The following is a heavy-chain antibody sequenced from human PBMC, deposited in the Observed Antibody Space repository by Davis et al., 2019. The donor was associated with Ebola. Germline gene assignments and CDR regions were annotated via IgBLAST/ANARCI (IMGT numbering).Heavy chain of an antibody. CDR1: GYTFTGYY. V-gene: IGHV1-2*02. J-gene: IGHJ5*02. CDR2: INPNSGGT. CDR3: ARGSRRSSWDNWFDP. Sequence: ASVKVSCKASGYTFTGYYMHWVRQAPGQGLEWMGWINPNSGGTNYAQKFQGRVTMTRDTSISTAYMELSRLRSDDTAVYYCARGSRRSSWDNWFDPWGQGTLVTVSS. D-gene: IGHD6-13*01.